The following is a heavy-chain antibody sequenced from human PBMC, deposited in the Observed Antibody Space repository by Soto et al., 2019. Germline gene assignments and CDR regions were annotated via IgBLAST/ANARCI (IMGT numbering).Heavy chain of an antibody. CDR1: GGTFSSYA. Sequence: ASVKVSCKASGGTFSSYAISWVRQAPGQGLEWMGGIIPIFGTANYAQKFQGRVTITADESTSTAYMELSSLRSEDTAVYYCGRQPGHCGSTTCFGYYSVDVWGQGTTVTVSS. V-gene: IGHV1-69*13. CDR3: GRQPGHCGSTTCFGYYSVDV. D-gene: IGHD2-2*01. CDR2: IIPIFGTA. J-gene: IGHJ6*02.